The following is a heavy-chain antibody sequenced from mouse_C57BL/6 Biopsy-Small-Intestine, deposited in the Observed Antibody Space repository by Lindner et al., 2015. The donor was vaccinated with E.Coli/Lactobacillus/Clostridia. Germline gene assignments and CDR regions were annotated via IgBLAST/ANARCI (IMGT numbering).Heavy chain of an antibody. CDR3: ARGRGSFYVDH. CDR2: VNPNTGDT. CDR1: GFTFTNYK. V-gene: IGHV1S55*01. D-gene: IGHD1-1*01. Sequence: SVKVSCKTSGFTFTNYKIYWVRQATGQGLEWMGWVNPNTGDTGYAQRFQGRVTLTTNTSKSTSYMELNSLRSQDSAVYFCARGRGSFYVDHWGQGTQVTVSS. J-gene: IGHJ4*01.